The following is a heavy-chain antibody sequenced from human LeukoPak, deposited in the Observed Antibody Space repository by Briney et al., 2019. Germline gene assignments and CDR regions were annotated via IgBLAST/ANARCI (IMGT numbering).Heavy chain of an antibody. CDR3: AREFRQTYSSGWSLDY. D-gene: IGHD6-19*01. V-gene: IGHV3-7*05. Sequence: GGSLRLSCAASGFTFSSYWMSWVRQAPGKGLEWVANIKQDGSEKYHVDSVKGRFTISRDNSRNTIYLQIDSLRAEDTATYYCAREFRQTYSSGWSLDYWGQGTLVTVSS. J-gene: IGHJ4*02. CDR2: IKQDGSEK. CDR1: GFTFSSYW.